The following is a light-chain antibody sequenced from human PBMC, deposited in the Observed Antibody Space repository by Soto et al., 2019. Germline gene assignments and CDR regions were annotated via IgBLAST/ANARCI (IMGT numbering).Light chain of an antibody. CDR2: SAS. CDR3: QQSYSGPLT. Sequence: DIQLTQSPVFLSASVGDRVTITCRASQAITNNLGWYQQKPGKAPKRLIYSASSLQSGVPSRFSGIGSGTDFTLSISSLQPEDFATYYCQQSYSGPLTFGGGTKVDIK. CDR1: QAITNN. V-gene: IGKV1-39*01. J-gene: IGKJ4*01.